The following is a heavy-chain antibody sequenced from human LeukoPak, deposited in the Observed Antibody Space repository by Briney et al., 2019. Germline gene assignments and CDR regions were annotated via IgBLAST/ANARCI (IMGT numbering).Heavy chain of an antibody. J-gene: IGHJ3*02. V-gene: IGHV4-59*08. Sequence: PSETLSLTCTVSGGSISSYYWSWIRQPPGKGLEWIGYIYYSGSTNYNPSLKSRVTISVDTSKNQFSLKLSSVTAADTAVYYCAGARLLLWFGELSPDAFDIWGQGTMVTVSS. CDR3: AGARLLLWFGELSPDAFDI. CDR1: GGSISSYY. D-gene: IGHD3-10*01. CDR2: IYYSGST.